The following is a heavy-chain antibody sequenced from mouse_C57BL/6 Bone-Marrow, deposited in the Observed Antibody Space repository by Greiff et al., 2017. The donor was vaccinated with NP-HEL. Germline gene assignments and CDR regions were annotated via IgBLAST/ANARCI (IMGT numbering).Heavy chain of an antibody. V-gene: IGHV14-4*01. J-gene: IGHJ2*01. D-gene: IGHD1-1*01. CDR2: IDPENGDT. Sequence: VQLKESGAELVRPGASVKLSCTASGFNIKDDYMHWVKQRPEQGLEWIGWIDPENGDTEYASKFQGKATITADTSSNTAYLQLSSLTSEDTAVYYCTTGAYYYGSSYDYWGQGTTLTVSS. CDR3: TTGAYYYGSSYDY. CDR1: GFNIKDDY.